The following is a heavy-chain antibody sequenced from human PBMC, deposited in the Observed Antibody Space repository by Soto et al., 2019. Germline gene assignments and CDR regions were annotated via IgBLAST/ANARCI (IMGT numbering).Heavy chain of an antibody. CDR3: AREPNYFDY. CDR2: INPHSGRT. CDR1: GYTFTNYY. J-gene: IGHJ4*02. Sequence: GASVKVSCKASGYTFTNYYMHWVRQAPGQGLEWMGMINPHSGRTTHAQKFQGRVTMTTDTSTSTAYMELRSLRSDDTAVYYCAREPNYFDYWGQGTLVTVSS. V-gene: IGHV1-46*01.